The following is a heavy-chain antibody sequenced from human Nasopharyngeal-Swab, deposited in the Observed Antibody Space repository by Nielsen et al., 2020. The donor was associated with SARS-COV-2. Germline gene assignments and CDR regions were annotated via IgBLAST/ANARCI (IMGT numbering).Heavy chain of an antibody. CDR3: ARDERSYLDY. Sequence: GESLKISCAASGFPFSSYSMNWVRQAPGKGLEWVSYISSSSSTIYYADSVKGRFTISRDNAKNSLYLQMNSLRDEDTAVYYCARDERSYLDYWGQGTLVTVSS. CDR1: GFPFSSYS. J-gene: IGHJ4*02. V-gene: IGHV3-48*02. CDR2: ISSSSSTI.